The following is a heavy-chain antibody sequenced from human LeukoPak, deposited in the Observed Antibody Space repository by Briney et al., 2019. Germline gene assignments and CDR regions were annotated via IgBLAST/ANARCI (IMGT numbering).Heavy chain of an antibody. J-gene: IGHJ4*02. D-gene: IGHD2-2*01. CDR1: GFTFSSYW. CDR3: ARRYCSSTNCYAYDE. V-gene: IGHV3-74*01. Sequence: SGGSLRLSCAASGFTFSSYWMHWVRQAPGKGLVWVSRINSDGSSTSYADSVKGRFTISRDNAKNTLYLQMNSLRAEDTAIYYCARRYCSSTNCYAYDEWGQGTLVTVSS. CDR2: INSDGSST.